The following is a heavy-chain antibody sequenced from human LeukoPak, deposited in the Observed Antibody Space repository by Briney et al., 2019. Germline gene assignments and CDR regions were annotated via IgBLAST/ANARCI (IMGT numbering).Heavy chain of an antibody. J-gene: IGHJ4*02. CDR2: IWYDGSNK. Sequence: GGSLRLSCAASGFTFSSYGMHWVRQAPGKGLEWVAVIWYDGSNKYYADSVKGRFTISRDNSKNTLYLQMNSLRAEDTAVYYCARDLLSSSLNYWGQGTLVTVSS. CDR3: ARDLLSSSLNY. V-gene: IGHV3-33*01. D-gene: IGHD6-6*01. CDR1: GFTFSSYG.